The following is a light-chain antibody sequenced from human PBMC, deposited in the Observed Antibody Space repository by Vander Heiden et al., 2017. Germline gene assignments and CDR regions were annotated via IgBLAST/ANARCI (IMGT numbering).Light chain of an antibody. Sequence: DILMTQSPSSLSASVGDTVTITCRASQIISNYLNWYQQRPGKAPKLLIYAASNLQSGVPSRFSGGGSGTDFTLTITSLQPEDFATYYCQQSYSTPFTFGPGTKADIK. V-gene: IGKV1-39*01. CDR1: QIISNY. CDR3: QQSYSTPFT. CDR2: AAS. J-gene: IGKJ3*01.